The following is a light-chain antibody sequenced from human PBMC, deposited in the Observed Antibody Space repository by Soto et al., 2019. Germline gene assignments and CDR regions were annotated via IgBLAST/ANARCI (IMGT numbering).Light chain of an antibody. J-gene: IGLJ1*01. CDR2: SNN. V-gene: IGLV1-44*01. CDR1: RSNIGSNT. Sequence: QSVLTQPPSASGTPGQRVTISCSGSRSNIGSNTVNWYQQLPGSAPKLLIYSNNQRPSGVPDRFSGSKSGTSASLAISGLQSEDESDYYCAAWDDSLSGFYVFGTGTKVPVL. CDR3: AAWDDSLSGFYV.